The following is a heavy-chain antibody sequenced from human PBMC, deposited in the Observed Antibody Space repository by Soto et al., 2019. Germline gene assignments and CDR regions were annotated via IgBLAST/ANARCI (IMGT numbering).Heavy chain of an antibody. V-gene: IGHV5-51*01. CDR3: ARDLSDCLNGLDV. Sequence: PGESLKISCKGSGYSFTSYWIGWVRQMPGKGLEWMGIIYPGDSDTRYSPSFQGQVTISADKSISTAYLQWSSLKASDTAMYYCARDLSDCLNGLDVWGQGTLVTVSS. CDR2: IYPGDSDT. CDR1: GYSFTSYW. J-gene: IGHJ5*02. D-gene: IGHD2-21*02.